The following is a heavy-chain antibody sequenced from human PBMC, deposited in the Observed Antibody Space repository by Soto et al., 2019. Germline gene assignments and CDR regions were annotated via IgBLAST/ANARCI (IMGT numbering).Heavy chain of an antibody. CDR1: GYTFTSYA. CDR3: ARSPAGVVPAFDY. D-gene: IGHD2-2*01. V-gene: IGHV1-3*01. Sequence: ASVKVSCKAPGYTFTSYAMHWVRQAPGQRLEWMGWINAGNGNTKYSQKFQGRVTITRDTSASTAYMELSSLRSEDTAVYYCARSPAGVVPAFDYWGQGTLVTVSS. J-gene: IGHJ4*02. CDR2: INAGNGNT.